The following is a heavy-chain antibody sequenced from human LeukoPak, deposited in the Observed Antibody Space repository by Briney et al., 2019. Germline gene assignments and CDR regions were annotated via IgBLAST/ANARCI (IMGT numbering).Heavy chain of an antibody. CDR1: GFIFSVYD. CDR2: LGTADAP. J-gene: IGHJ4*02. D-gene: IGHD1-26*01. Sequence: PGGSLRLSCAASGFIFSVYDIHWVRQSTGKCLQWVSSLGTADAPFSPGSVKGRFTISSENAKNSLSLHMNSLRAGVTAVYYCASGSPAGDYWGQGTLVTVSS. CDR3: ASGSPAGDY. V-gene: IGHV3-13*05.